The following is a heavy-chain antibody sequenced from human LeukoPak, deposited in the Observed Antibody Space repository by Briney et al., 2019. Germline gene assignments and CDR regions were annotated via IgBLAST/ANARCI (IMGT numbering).Heavy chain of an antibody. V-gene: IGHV4-4*02. CDR2: IYHSGST. J-gene: IGHJ6*03. Sequence: SGTLSLTCAVSGGSISSSNWWSWVRQPPGKGLEWIGEIYHSGSTNYNPSLKSRVTISVDKSKNQFSLKLSSVTAADTAVYYCARTSYYYYGSGSYSEYYYYYMDVWGKGTTVTVSS. D-gene: IGHD3-10*01. CDR1: GGSISSSNW. CDR3: ARTSYYYYGSGSYSEYYYYYMDV.